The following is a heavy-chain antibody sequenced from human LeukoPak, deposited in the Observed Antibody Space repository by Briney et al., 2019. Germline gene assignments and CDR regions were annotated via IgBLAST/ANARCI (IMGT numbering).Heavy chain of an antibody. CDR3: TSVTTVGWFDP. CDR1: GGSFSAHN. CDR2: IRSKAYGGTT. D-gene: IGHD4-11*01. J-gene: IGHJ5*02. Sequence: LSLTCAVYGGSFSAHNWGWIRQLPGKGLEWVGFIRSKAYGGTTEYAASVKGRFAISRDDSKSIAYLQMNSLKTEDTAVYYCTSVTTVGWFDPWGQGTLVTVSS. V-gene: IGHV3-49*03.